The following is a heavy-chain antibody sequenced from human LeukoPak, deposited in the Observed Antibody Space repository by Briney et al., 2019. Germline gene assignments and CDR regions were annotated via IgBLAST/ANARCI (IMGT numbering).Heavy chain of an antibody. V-gene: IGHV3-33*01. J-gene: IGHJ6*02. CDR1: GFTFSSYG. D-gene: IGHD2-21*02. CDR2: IWYDGSNK. Sequence: QSGGSLRLSYAASGFTFSSYGMHWVRQAPGKGLEWVAVIWYDGSNKYYADSVKGRFTISRDNSKNTLYLQMNSQRAEDTAVYYCARDLAYCGGDCYSYYYGMDVWGQGTTVTVSS. CDR3: ARDLAYCGGDCYSYYYGMDV.